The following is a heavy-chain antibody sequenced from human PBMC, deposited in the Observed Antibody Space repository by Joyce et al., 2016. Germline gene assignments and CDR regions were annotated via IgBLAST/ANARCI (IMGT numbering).Heavy chain of an antibody. Sequence: EVQLVESGGGLVKPGGSLRLSCAASGFSFRTYSMNWVRQAPGKGLEWVSSITESSSYLYYADSVKGRFTISRDNAKKSLYLQMNSLRAEDTAFYYCARVGDTNAFDVWGQGTLVTVSS. J-gene: IGHJ3*01. CDR2: ITESSSYL. CDR1: GFSFRTYS. D-gene: IGHD3-10*01. V-gene: IGHV3-21*01. CDR3: ARVGDTNAFDV.